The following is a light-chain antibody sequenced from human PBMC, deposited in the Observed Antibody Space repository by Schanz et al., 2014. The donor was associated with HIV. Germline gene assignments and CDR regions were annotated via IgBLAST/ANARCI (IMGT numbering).Light chain of an antibody. CDR1: QSVRSNF. J-gene: IGKJ2*01. CDR2: GAS. Sequence: EVVMTQSPGTVSLSPGARAILSCRASQSVRSNFLAWYQQKPGQAPRLLIYGASIRATGIPDRFSGSGSGTDFTLTVSRLESEDFAVYYCQQYGSPPYTFGQGTKLEIK. V-gene: IGKV3-20*01. CDR3: QQYGSPPYT.